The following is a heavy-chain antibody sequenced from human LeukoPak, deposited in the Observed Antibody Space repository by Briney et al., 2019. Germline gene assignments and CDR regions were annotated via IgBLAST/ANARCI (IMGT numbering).Heavy chain of an antibody. J-gene: IGHJ3*02. CDR1: GFTFGDYS. V-gene: IGHV3-49*03. Sequence: PGRSLRLFCTASGFTFGDYSMSWFRQAPGKGLEWVGFIRSKAYGGTTEYAASVKGRFITSRDDSKSIAYLQMSSLKTEDTAVYYCTRAGANRNALDIWGQATMVTVSS. D-gene: IGHD1-26*01. CDR2: IRSKAYGGTT. CDR3: TRAGANRNALDI.